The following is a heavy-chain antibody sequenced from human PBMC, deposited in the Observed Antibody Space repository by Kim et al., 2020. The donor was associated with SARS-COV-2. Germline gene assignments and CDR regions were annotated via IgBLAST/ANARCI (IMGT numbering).Heavy chain of an antibody. CDR1: GGSISSYY. V-gene: IGHV4-59*01. CDR2: IYYSGST. J-gene: IGHJ4*02. D-gene: IGHD1-26*01. CDR3: AREKVGAQLNYFDY. Sequence: SETLSLTCTVSGGSISSYYWSWIRQPPGKGLEWIGYIYYSGSTNYNPSLKSRVTISVDTSKNQFSLKLSSVTAADTAVYYCAREKVGAQLNYFDYWGQGTLVTVSS.